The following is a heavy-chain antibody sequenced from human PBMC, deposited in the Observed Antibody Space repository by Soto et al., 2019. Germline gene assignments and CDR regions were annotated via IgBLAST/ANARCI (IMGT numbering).Heavy chain of an antibody. CDR2: IVPIFGTA. J-gene: IGHJ6*02. D-gene: IGHD1-1*01. CDR3: ARSLGLEYYYGMDV. V-gene: IGHV1-69*12. Sequence: QVQLVQSGAEVKKPGSSVKVSCKASGGTLSSYAISWVRQAPGQGLEWMGGIVPIFGTANYAQKFQGRVTITADESTSTAYVELSSLRSEDTAVYYCARSLGLEYYYGMDVWGQGTTVTVSS. CDR1: GGTLSSYA.